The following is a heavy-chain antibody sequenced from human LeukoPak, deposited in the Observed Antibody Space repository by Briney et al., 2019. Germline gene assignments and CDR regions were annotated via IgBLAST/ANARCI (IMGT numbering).Heavy chain of an antibody. J-gene: IGHJ4*02. CDR3: AKEAPASGERYFDA. Sequence: GGSLRLSCPASGFTFNTFWMHWVRQVPGRGLVWVSRITPDGSVTWLAESVRGRFTISRDNAKNTLYLQMNSLRVEDTAVYYCAKEAPASGERYFDAWGQGTLVTVSS. CDR1: GFTFNTFW. CDR2: ITPDGSVT. D-gene: IGHD1-1*01. V-gene: IGHV3-74*01.